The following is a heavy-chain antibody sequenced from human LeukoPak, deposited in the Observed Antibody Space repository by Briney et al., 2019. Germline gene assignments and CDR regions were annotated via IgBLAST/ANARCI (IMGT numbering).Heavy chain of an antibody. CDR1: GFTFSSYA. V-gene: IGHV3-23*01. D-gene: IGHD2-2*01. Sequence: GGSLRLSCAASGFTFSSYAMSWVRQAPGKGLEWVSAISGSGGSTYYADSVKGRFTISRDNSKNTLYLQMNSLRAEDTAVYYCARADSIVVVPAAIYYGMDVWGQGTTVTVSS. J-gene: IGHJ6*02. CDR2: ISGSGGST. CDR3: ARADSIVVVPAAIYYGMDV.